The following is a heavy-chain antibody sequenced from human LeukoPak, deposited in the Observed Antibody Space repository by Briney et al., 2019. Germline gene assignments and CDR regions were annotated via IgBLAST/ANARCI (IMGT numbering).Heavy chain of an antibody. CDR3: ARSLSGWYTL. CDR1: GFTFSSYW. CDR2: INSDGSST. Sequence: PGGSLRLSCAASGFTFSSYWMHWVRQAPGKGLVRVSRINSDGSSTSYADSVKGRFTISRDNAKNTLYLQMNSLRAEDTAVYYCARSLSGWYTLWGQGTLVTVSS. D-gene: IGHD6-19*01. V-gene: IGHV3-74*01. J-gene: IGHJ4*02.